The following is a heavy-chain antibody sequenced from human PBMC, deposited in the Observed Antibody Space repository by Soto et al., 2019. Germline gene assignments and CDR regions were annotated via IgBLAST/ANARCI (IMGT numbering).Heavy chain of an antibody. J-gene: IGHJ3*02. Sequence: HPGGSLRLSCAASGFTFSSYAMHWVRQAPGKGLEYVSAISSNGGSTYYANSVKGRFTISRDNSKNTLYLQMGSLRAEDMAVYYCARGSGYFYDRSAYYYGAFDIWGQGTMVTVSS. CDR1: GFTFSSYA. CDR2: ISSNGGST. D-gene: IGHD3-22*01. CDR3: ARGSGYFYDRSAYYYGAFDI. V-gene: IGHV3-64*01.